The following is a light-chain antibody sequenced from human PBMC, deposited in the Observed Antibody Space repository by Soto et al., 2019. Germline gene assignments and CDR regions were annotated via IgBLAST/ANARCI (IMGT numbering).Light chain of an antibody. CDR3: QSYDGTSVV. V-gene: IGLV6-57*04. Sequence: NFMLSQPRSVSGSPGKTVTISCTRSTGNIASNYVQWYQQRPGSAPTSVIYEDSQRPSGVPDRFSGSIDSSSNSASLTISGLETEDEADYYCQSYDGTSVVFGGGTQLTVL. CDR2: EDS. J-gene: IGLJ2*01. CDR1: TGNIASNY.